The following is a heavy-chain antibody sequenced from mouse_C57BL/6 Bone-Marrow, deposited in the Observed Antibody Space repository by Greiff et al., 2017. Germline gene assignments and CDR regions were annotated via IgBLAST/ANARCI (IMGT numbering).Heavy chain of an antibody. V-gene: IGHV5-4*03. CDR3: ARALITTVSYFDY. CDR2: ISDGGSYT. Sequence: VKVEESGGGLVKPGGSLKLSCAASGFTFSSYAMSWVRQTPEKRLEWVATISDGGSYTYYPDNVKGRFTISRDNAKNNLYLQMSHLKSEDTAMYYCARALITTVSYFDYWGQGTTLTVSS. D-gene: IGHD1-1*01. J-gene: IGHJ2*01. CDR1: GFTFSSYA.